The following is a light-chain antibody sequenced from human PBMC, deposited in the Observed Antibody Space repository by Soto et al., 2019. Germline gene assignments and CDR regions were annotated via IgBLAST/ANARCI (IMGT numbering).Light chain of an antibody. Sequence: EIVLTQSPGTLSLSPGKRATLSCRASQSVSSYYLAWFQQKPGQPPRLLIYGASIRATGIPDRFSGSGSGTDFTLTISRLEPEDFAVYYWQQYGSSPRTVGQGTKVEIK. V-gene: IGKV3-20*01. J-gene: IGKJ1*01. CDR2: GAS. CDR3: QQYGSSPRT. CDR1: QSVSSYY.